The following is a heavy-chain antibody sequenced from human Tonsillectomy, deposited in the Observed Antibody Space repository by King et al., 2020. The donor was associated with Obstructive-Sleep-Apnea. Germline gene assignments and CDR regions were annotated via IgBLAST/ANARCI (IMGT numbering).Heavy chain of an antibody. CDR1: GYTFTGYY. Sequence: VQLVQSGAEVKKPGASVKVSCKASGYTFTGYYMHWVRQAPGQGLEGMGWINPNSGGTHYAQQSQGRVTMTRDTSISTAYMELSSLRSDDTAVYYCAREDSNAWSERGLDYWGQGTLVTVSS. V-gene: IGHV1-2*02. CDR3: AREDSNAWSERGLDY. J-gene: IGHJ4*02. D-gene: IGHD3-22*01. CDR2: INPNSGGT.